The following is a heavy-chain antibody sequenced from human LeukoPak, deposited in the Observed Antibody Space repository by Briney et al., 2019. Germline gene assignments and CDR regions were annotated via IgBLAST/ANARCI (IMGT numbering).Heavy chain of an antibody. J-gene: IGHJ4*02. CDR3: AKDLVVFSDGTYFDY. CDR2: IRYDGSNK. D-gene: IGHD2-15*01. CDR1: GFTFSSYG. Sequence: GGSLRVSCAASGFTFSSYGMHWVRQVPGQGLEWVAFIRYDGSNKYYADSVKGRFTISRGNSKNTLYLQMNSLRPEDTAVYYCAKDLVVFSDGTYFDYWGQGTLVTISS. V-gene: IGHV3-30*02.